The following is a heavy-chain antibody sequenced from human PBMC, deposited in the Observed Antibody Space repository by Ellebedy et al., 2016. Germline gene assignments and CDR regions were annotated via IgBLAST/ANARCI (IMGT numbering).Heavy chain of an antibody. CDR1: GYSFTSYY. Sequence: ASVKVSCXASGYSFTSYYMHWVRQAPGERLEWMGRINVANGNTKYSRKFQGRVTITRDTSASTAYMELSSLRSEDTAVYYCARRFSVVAGTFDWFDPWGQGTLVTVSS. J-gene: IGHJ5*02. CDR2: INVANGNT. CDR3: ARRFSVVAGTFDWFDP. D-gene: IGHD2-15*01. V-gene: IGHV1-3*01.